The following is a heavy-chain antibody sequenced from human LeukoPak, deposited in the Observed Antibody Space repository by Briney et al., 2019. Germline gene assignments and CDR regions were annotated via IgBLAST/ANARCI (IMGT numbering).Heavy chain of an antibody. CDR3: ARSRTLCSGGRCYFDFDY. Sequence: GGSLRLSCVASGFNFNNYWMHWVRQAPGKGLVWVSRIKGDGSSTSYADSVKGRFTISRDNAKSTLYLQMKSLRAEDTAVYYCARSRTLCSGGRCYFDFDYWGQGTLVTVSS. J-gene: IGHJ4*02. V-gene: IGHV3-74*01. D-gene: IGHD2-15*01. CDR1: GFNFNNYW. CDR2: IKGDGSST.